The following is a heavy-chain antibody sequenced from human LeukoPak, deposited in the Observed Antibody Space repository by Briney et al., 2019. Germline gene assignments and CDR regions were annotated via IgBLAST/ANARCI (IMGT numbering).Heavy chain of an antibody. V-gene: IGHV3-11*04. Sequence: GGSLRLSCAASEFTFSDYYMNWVRQAPGKGLEWVSYISGSGTNIYYADSVKGRFTISRDNAKNSLSLQMNSLRAEDTAIYYCAREAVPGGRGDTFDIWGQGTMVTVSS. D-gene: IGHD6-19*01. CDR2: ISGSGTNI. CDR3: AREAVPGGRGDTFDI. J-gene: IGHJ3*02. CDR1: EFTFSDYY.